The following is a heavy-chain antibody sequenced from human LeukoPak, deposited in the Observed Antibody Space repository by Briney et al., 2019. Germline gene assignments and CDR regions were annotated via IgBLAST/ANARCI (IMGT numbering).Heavy chain of an antibody. CDR2: INTNGANT. CDR1: GFTFKSYA. V-gene: IGHV3-64*04. D-gene: IGHD1-1*01. Sequence: GGSLRLSCSASGFTFKSYAMHWVRQAPGKGLEYVSSINTNGANTYYADSVKGRFTISRDNSKNTLYLQMNSLRAEDTAVYYCAKAGTQLDYFDYWGQGTLVTVSS. J-gene: IGHJ4*02. CDR3: AKAGTQLDYFDY.